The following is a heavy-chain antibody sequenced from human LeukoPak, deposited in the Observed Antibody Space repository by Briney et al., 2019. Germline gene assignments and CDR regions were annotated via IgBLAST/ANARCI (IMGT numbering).Heavy chain of an antibody. CDR2: IGSSSSYI. J-gene: IGHJ6*04. V-gene: IGHV3-21*01. CDR1: GFTFSSYS. Sequence: GGSLRLSCAASGFTFSSYSMNWVRQAPGKGLEWVSSIGSSSSYIYYADSVKGRFTISRDNAKNSLYLQTNSLRAEDTAVYYCARELGGGMDVWGKGTTVTVSS. CDR3: ARELGGGMDV. D-gene: IGHD2-15*01.